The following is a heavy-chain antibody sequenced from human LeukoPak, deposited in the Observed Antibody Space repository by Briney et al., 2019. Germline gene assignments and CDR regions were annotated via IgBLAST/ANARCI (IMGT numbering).Heavy chain of an antibody. J-gene: IGHJ6*02. CDR1: GFTFSSYW. CDR3: AAHRYSDLDYYGMDV. Sequence: PGGSLRLSCAASGFTFSSYWMIWLRHATEKGLEWVANKKQDGSEKHYVDPVKGRFTISRDNAKNSLYLQMNSLRAEDTAVYYCAAHRYSDLDYYGMDVGGQGTTVTVS. D-gene: IGHD5-18*01. CDR2: KKQDGSEK. V-gene: IGHV3-7*01.